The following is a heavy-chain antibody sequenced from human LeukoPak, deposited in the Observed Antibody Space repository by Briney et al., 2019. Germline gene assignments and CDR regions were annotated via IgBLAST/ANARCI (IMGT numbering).Heavy chain of an antibody. J-gene: IGHJ4*02. V-gene: IGHV5-51*01. CDR1: GYSFTSYW. Sequence: GESLKISCKGSGYSFTSYWIGWVRQMPGKGLDCMGIIYPGDSDTRYSPSFQGQVTLSADKTISTAYLQWSSLNASDTAMYYCQASRIAARFIDYWGQGTLVTVSS. CDR3: QASRIAARFIDY. CDR2: IYPGDSDT. D-gene: IGHD6-6*01.